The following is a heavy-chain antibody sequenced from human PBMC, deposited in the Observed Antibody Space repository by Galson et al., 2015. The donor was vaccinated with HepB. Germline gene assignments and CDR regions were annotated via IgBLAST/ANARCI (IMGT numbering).Heavy chain of an antibody. Sequence: SLRLSCAASGFTFSSYWMSWVRQAPGKGLEWVANIKQDGSEKYYVDSVKGRFTISRDNAKNSLYLQMNSLRAEDTAVYYCARVPWSSSPYTYYYYYGMDVWGQGTTVTVSS. CDR1: GFTFSSYW. D-gene: IGHD6-6*01. J-gene: IGHJ6*02. CDR3: ARVPWSSSPYTYYYYYGMDV. V-gene: IGHV3-7*03. CDR2: IKQDGSEK.